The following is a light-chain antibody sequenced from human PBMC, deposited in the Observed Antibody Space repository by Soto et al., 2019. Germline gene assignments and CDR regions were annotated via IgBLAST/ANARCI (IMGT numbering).Light chain of an antibody. CDR2: PAS. CDR1: QPISSW. J-gene: IGKJ1*01. V-gene: IGKV1-12*01. CDR3: QQGYNFPRA. Sequence: DTQMTQSPSTLSASVGDRVTITCRASQPISSWLAWYQQVPGQAPYLLIYPASTLQSGVPSRFSGSGSGTDFTLTINSLQPEDFATYFCQQGYNFPRAFGQGTKVDIK.